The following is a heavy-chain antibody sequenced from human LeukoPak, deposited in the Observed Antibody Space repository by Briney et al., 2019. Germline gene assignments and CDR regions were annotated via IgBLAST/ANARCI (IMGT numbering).Heavy chain of an antibody. Sequence: SETLSLTCTVSGGSISSYYWSWIRQPPGKGLEWTGYIYYSGSTNYNPSLKSRVTISVDTSKNQFSLKLSSVTAADTAVYYCAREGSSSWFDYWGQGTLVTVSS. CDR2: IYYSGST. D-gene: IGHD6-13*01. CDR3: AREGSSSWFDY. V-gene: IGHV4-59*01. CDR1: GGSISSYY. J-gene: IGHJ4*02.